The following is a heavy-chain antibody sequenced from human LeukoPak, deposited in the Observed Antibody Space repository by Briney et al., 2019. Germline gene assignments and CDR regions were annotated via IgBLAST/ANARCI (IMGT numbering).Heavy chain of an antibody. J-gene: IGHJ4*02. V-gene: IGHV1-18*01. CDR1: GYTFTSYG. Sequence: GASVKVSCKASGYTFTSYGISWVRQAPGQGLEWMGWISAYNGNTNYAQKLQGRVTMTTDTSTSTAYMELRSLRSDDTAVYYCARTRPLTRTITMVRGVIKGPYYFDYWGQGTLVTVSS. D-gene: IGHD3-10*01. CDR2: ISAYNGNT. CDR3: ARTRPLTRTITMVRGVIKGPYYFDY.